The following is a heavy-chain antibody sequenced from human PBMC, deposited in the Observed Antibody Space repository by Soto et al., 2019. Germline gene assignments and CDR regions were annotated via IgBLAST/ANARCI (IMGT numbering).Heavy chain of an antibody. CDR3: AKDKGRTLQN. Sequence: SQTLSLTCAISGDSVSSNSAAWNWVRQSPSRGLEWLGGTYYRSKWYNDYAVSVKSRITINPDTSKNQFSLQLNSVTPEDTAVYCCAKDKGRTLQNCGQGTLVTVSS. D-gene: IGHD2-15*01. J-gene: IGHJ4*02. CDR1: GDSVSSNSAA. CDR2: TYYRSKWYN. V-gene: IGHV6-1*01.